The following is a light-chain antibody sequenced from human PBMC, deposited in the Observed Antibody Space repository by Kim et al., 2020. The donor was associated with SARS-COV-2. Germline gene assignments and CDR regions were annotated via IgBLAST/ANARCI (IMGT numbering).Light chain of an antibody. CDR2: SAS. Sequence: DIQMTQSPSSLSASVGDRVTITCRASQDIGNDLGWYQQYPERAPKRLSHSASNLQSGVPSRFSGSGSETEFTLSNNSLQPEDFATFFCLQRRTFPITFGEGTRLEIK. V-gene: IGKV1-17*01. J-gene: IGKJ5*01. CDR3: LQRRTFPIT. CDR1: QDIGND.